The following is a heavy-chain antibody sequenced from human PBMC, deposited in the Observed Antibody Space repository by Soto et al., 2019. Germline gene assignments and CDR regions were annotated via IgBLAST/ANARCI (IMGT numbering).Heavy chain of an antibody. Sequence: QVQLVQSGAEVKKPGSSVKVSCKASGGTSRSLSITWVRQAPGQGLEWMGGITPLFGIPNYPQKFQGRRTITADEATGTDYLELSSLRSEDTAVYYCARDTHSAGGWFDTWGRGTLVTVSS. CDR3: ARDTHSAGGWFDT. D-gene: IGHD2-15*01. V-gene: IGHV1-69*01. J-gene: IGHJ5*02. CDR1: GGTSRSLS. CDR2: ITPLFGIP.